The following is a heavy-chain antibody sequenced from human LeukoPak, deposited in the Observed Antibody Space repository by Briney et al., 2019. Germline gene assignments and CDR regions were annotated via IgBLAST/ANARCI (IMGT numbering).Heavy chain of an antibody. CDR1: GFTFSSYS. Sequence: PGGSLRLSCAASGFTFSSYSMNWVRQAPGKGLEWVSSISSSSSYIYYADSVKGRFTISRDNAKNSLYLQMNSLRAEDTAVYYCARGYYGLGSYYKGSGFLYWGQGTLVTVSS. J-gene: IGHJ4*02. V-gene: IGHV3-21*01. CDR2: ISSSSSYI. D-gene: IGHD3-10*01. CDR3: ARGYYGLGSYYKGSGFLY.